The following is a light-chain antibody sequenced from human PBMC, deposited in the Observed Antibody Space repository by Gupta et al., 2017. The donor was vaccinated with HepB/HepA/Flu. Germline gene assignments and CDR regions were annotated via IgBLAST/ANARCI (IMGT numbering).Light chain of an antibody. V-gene: IGKV2-28*01. CDR3: RQVLQAPHT. CDR1: QSLLHSNGYNY. CDR2: LGS. J-gene: IGKJ2*01. Sequence: IVLTQSPLSLPVTPGEPASISCRSSQSLLHSNGYNYLCWYLQNAGQIPQLPIYLGSNRASGVPDRFSGSGSGTDFTLKISRVKPEDVWDYYCRQVLQAPHTFGEGTKVEIK.